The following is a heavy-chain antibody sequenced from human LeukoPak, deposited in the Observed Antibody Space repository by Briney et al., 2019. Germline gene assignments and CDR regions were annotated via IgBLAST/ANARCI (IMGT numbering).Heavy chain of an antibody. Sequence: TGGSLRLSCAASGFTFSSYEMNWVRQAPGKGLEWVSYISSSGSTIYYADSVKGRFTISRDNAKNSLYLQMNSLRAEDTAVYYCARGTSTHLRKWELFSVFDYWGQGTLVTVSS. D-gene: IGHD1-26*01. CDR1: GFTFSSYE. V-gene: IGHV3-48*03. CDR3: ARGTSTHLRKWELFSVFDY. CDR2: ISSSGSTI. J-gene: IGHJ4*02.